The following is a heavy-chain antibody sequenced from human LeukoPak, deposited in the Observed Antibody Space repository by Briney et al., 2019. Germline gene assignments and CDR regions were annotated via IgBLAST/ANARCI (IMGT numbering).Heavy chain of an antibody. CDR3: AREYSSGSFDY. D-gene: IGHD6-19*01. V-gene: IGHV4-59*01. J-gene: IGHJ4*02. Sequence: SETLSLTCTVSGGSISSYYWSWIRQPPGKGLEWIGYIYYSGSTNYNPSLKSRVTISVDTSKNQFSLKLSSVTAADTAVYYCAREYSSGSFDYWGQGTLVTVSS. CDR1: GGSISSYY. CDR2: IYYSGST.